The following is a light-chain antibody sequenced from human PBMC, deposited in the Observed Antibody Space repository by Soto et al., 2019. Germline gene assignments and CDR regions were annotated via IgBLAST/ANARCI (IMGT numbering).Light chain of an antibody. CDR1: QNIDNY. J-gene: IGKJ4*01. V-gene: IGKV1-39*01. Sequence: DIQMTQSPSSVSASVGDRITITCRASQNIDNYLNWYQQKPGKAPKLLIYATSTLQSGVPSRFSGSGSGTEFTLTISSLQAEDFATYFCQESYTTPAVSFGGGTKVDIK. CDR3: QESYTTPAVS. CDR2: ATS.